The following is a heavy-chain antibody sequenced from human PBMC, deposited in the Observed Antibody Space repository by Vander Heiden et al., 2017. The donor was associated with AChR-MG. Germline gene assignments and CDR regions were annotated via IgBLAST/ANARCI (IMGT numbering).Heavy chain of an antibody. V-gene: IGHV3-9*01. CDR1: GCTLDEYA. CDR2: SSWNSSSI. Sequence: EVQLLDSGGGVVQLGRSLRLSCARAGCTLDEYAMHWGRQAPGKGLGWVSGSSWNSSSIGYADSVKGRFTISRDNAKNSLYLQMNSLRAEDTALYYCAKGRRRGLRDFDWDAFDIWGQGTMVTVSS. D-gene: IGHD3-9*01. J-gene: IGHJ3*02. CDR3: AKGRRRGLRDFDWDAFDI.